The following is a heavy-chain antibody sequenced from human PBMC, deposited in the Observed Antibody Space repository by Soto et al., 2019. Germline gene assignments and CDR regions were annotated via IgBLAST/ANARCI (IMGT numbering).Heavy chain of an antibody. CDR1: GFTFSSYW. D-gene: IGHD2-2*02. CDR3: AREKDTDYYYYGMGV. CDR2: INSDGSST. Sequence: GGSLSLSCAASGFTFSSYWMHWVRQAPGKGLVWVSRINSDGSSTSYADSVKGRFTISRDNAKNTLYLQMNSLRAEDTAVYYCAREKDTDYYYYGMGVWGQGTTVTVSS. J-gene: IGHJ6*02. V-gene: IGHV3-74*01.